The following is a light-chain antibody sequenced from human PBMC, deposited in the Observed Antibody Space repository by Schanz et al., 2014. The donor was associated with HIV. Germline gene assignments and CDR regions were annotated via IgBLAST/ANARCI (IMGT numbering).Light chain of an antibody. CDR3: QQSATLPQT. J-gene: IGKJ1*01. CDR1: QSVSSSY. Sequence: EIVLTQSPGTLSLSPGERATLSCRASQSVSSSYLAWYQQKPGQAPRLLIYGASSRATGIPDRFSGSGSGTDFTLTISRLEPEDFAVYYCQQSATLPQTFGQGTKV. CDR2: GAS. V-gene: IGKV3-20*01.